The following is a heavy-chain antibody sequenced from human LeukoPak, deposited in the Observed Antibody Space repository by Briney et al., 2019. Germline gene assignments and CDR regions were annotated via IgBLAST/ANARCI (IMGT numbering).Heavy chain of an antibody. Sequence: GGSLRLSCAASGFTFSSYSMNWVRQAPGKGLEWVSSISSSSSYIYYADSVKGRFTISRDNAKNSLYLQMNSLRAEDTAVYYCARDPPSIWFGDDYAFDIWGQGTMVTVSS. CDR2: ISSSSSYI. J-gene: IGHJ3*02. CDR3: ARDPPSIWFGDDYAFDI. D-gene: IGHD3-10*01. CDR1: GFTFSSYS. V-gene: IGHV3-21*01.